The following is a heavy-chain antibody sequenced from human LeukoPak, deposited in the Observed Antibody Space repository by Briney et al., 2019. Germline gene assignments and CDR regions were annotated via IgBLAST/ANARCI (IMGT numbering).Heavy chain of an antibody. CDR1: GGSISSYY. V-gene: IGHV4-4*07. CDR3: ARRRATVTSRVAFDI. Sequence: SETLSLTCTVSGGSISSYYWSWIRQPAGKGLEWIGRIYTSGSTNYNPSLKSRVTMSVDTSKNQFSLKLSSVTAADTAVYYCARRRATVTSRVAFDIWGQGTMVTVSS. CDR2: IYTSGST. D-gene: IGHD4-17*01. J-gene: IGHJ3*02.